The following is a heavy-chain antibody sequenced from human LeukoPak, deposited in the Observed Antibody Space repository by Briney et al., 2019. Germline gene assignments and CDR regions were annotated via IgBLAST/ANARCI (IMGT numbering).Heavy chain of an antibody. CDR1: GGTFSSYA. Sequence: SVKVSCKASGGTFSSYAISWVRQAPGQGFEWMGRIIPILGIANYAQKFQGRVTITADKSTSTAYMELSSLRSEDTAVYCCASRDCSGGSCYQGFDYWGQGTLVTVSS. V-gene: IGHV1-69*04. CDR3: ASRDCSGGSCYQGFDY. J-gene: IGHJ4*02. D-gene: IGHD2-15*01. CDR2: IIPILGIA.